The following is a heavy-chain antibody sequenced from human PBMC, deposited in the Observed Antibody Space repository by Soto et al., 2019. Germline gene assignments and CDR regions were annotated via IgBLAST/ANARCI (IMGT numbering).Heavy chain of an antibody. D-gene: IGHD3-16*02. V-gene: IGHV4-59*01. CDR3: ARDRSHVHYCMDV. Sequence: PSETLSLTCTVSGGSIGSYYWSWDRRPPGNCLEWIGYIDYRGTTKYNPSLRSRVTMSVDTSKSRFSLRLTSVSAADTAGYYCARDRSHVHYCMDVGGLGXTVTVYS. CDR2: IDYRGTT. J-gene: IGHJ6*02. CDR1: GGSIGSYY.